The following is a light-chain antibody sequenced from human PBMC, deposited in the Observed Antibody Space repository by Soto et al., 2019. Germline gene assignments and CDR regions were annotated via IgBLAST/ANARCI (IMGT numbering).Light chain of an antibody. J-gene: IGLJ2*01. V-gene: IGLV2-8*01. CDR2: EVI. CDR3: SSYVGDNNVV. CDR1: STDANDYNY. Sequence: QSALTQPTSASGSPGQSVTISCTGASTDANDYNYVSWYQQYPGKAPKLIIYEVIRRPSGVPDRFSGSKTGNTASLTVSGLQSEDEANYYCSSYVGDNNVVFGGGNKVTVL.